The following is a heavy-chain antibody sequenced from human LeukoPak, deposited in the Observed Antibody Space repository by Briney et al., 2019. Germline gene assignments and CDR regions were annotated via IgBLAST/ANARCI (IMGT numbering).Heavy chain of an antibody. Sequence: GGSLRLSCAASGFTFSSYAMSWVRQAPGKGLECVSTISGTAGNTYYADSVKGRFTISRDNSKNTLYLQMNSPRAEDTAVYYCAKDRSSGWNSFFDYWGQGTLVTVSS. V-gene: IGHV3-23*01. J-gene: IGHJ4*02. CDR2: ISGTAGNT. CDR1: GFTFSSYA. D-gene: IGHD6-19*01. CDR3: AKDRSSGWNSFFDY.